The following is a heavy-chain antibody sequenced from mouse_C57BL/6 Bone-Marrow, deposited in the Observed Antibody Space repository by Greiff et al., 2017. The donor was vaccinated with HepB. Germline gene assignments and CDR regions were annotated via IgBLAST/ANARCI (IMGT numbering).Heavy chain of an antibody. Sequence: QVQLQHPGTELVKPGASVKLSCKASGYTFTSYWMHWVKQRPGQGLEWIGNINPSNGGTNYNEKFKSKATLTVDKSSSTAYMQLSSLTSEDSAVYYCARGHYYGSPYYYAMDYWGQGTSVTVSS. J-gene: IGHJ4*01. CDR2: INPSNGGT. V-gene: IGHV1-53*01. CDR1: GYTFTSYW. CDR3: ARGHYYGSPYYYAMDY. D-gene: IGHD1-1*01.